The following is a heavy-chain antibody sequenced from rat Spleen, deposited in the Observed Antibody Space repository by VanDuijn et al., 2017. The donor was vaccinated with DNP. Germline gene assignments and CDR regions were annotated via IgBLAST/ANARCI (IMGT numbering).Heavy chain of an antibody. CDR3: ARWTRYFDY. V-gene: IGHV3-1*01. J-gene: IGHJ2*01. CDR2: ISYSGST. Sequence: EVQLQESGSGLVKPSQSLSLTCSVTDYSITSNYWGWIRKFPGNKMEYIGHISYSGSTNYNPSLRSRISITRDTSKNHFFLHLNSVTTEDTATYYCARWTRYFDYWGQGVMVPVSS. D-gene: IGHD1-7*01. CDR1: DYSITSNY.